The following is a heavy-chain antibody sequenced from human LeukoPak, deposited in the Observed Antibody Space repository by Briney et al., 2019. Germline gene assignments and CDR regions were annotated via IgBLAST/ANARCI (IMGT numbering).Heavy chain of an antibody. J-gene: IGHJ4*02. CDR3: ASRAASVTLGY. D-gene: IGHD2-15*01. CDR1: GYTFSGYQ. CDR2: MNPSSGVT. Sequence: ASVKVSCKASGYTFSGYQVHWLRQAPGQGLEWMGRMNPSSGVTNYAQKFQGRVTITRDTSINTAYLDLSALKSDDTAVYYCASRAASVTLGYWGQGTLVTVSS. V-gene: IGHV1-2*06.